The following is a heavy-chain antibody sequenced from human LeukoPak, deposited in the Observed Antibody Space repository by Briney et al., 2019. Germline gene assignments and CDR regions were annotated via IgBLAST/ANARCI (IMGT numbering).Heavy chain of an antibody. CDR3: ARDTSITMIQEGAFDI. J-gene: IGHJ3*02. V-gene: IGHV4-38-2*02. D-gene: IGHD3-22*01. CDR2: IYHSGST. CDR1: GYSISSGYY. Sequence: PSETLSLTCTVSGYSISSGYYWGWIRQPPGKGLEWIGSIYHSGSTYYNPSLKSRVTISVDTSKNQFSLKLSSVTAADTAVYYCARDTSITMIQEGAFDIWGQGTMVTVSS.